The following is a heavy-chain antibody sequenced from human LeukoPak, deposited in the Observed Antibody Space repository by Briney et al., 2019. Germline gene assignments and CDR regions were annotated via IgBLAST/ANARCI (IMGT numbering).Heavy chain of an antibody. J-gene: IGHJ4*02. D-gene: IGHD2/OR15-2a*01. CDR2: ISDIGSI. CDR3: AGHHPRNTVDF. CDR1: GGSISSGGYS. V-gene: IGHV4-61*08. Sequence: TLXLTXAVSGGSISSGGYSWSWLRQPPGKGLEWIAYISDIGSINYNPSLKSRVTISLDTSKNQFSLELSSVTAADTAVYYCAGHHPRNTVDFWGQGTLVTVSS.